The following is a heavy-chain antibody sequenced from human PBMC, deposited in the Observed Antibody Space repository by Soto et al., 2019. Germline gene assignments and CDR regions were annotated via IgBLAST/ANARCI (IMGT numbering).Heavy chain of an antibody. J-gene: IGHJ6*02. D-gene: IGHD3-22*01. CDR2: IYPGDSDT. Sequence: GESLKISCNASGYIFTNYWIGWVRQMPGKGLEWMGIIYPGDSDTRYSPSFQGQVTISADKSISTAYLQWSSLKASDTAMYYCARVIYYDSSGYSVYYYGMDVWGQGTTVTVSS. CDR1: GYIFTNYW. V-gene: IGHV5-51*01. CDR3: ARVIYYDSSGYSVYYYGMDV.